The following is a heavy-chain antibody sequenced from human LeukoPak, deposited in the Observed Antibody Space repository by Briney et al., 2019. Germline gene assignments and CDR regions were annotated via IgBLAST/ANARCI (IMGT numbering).Heavy chain of an antibody. CDR2: ISYDGSNK. CDR3: AKRGYGSGGTCYSFHFDY. Sequence: GGSLRLSCAASGFTFSSHGMHWVRQAPGKGLEWVALISYDGSNKYYADSVKGRFTISRDNSKNTLYLQMNSLRAEDTAAYYCAKRGYGSGGTCYSFHFDYWGQGTLVTVSS. V-gene: IGHV3-30*18. D-gene: IGHD2-15*01. CDR1: GFTFSSHG. J-gene: IGHJ4*02.